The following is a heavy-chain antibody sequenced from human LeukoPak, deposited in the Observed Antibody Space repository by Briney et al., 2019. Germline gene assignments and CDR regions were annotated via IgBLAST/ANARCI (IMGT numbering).Heavy chain of an antibody. CDR1: GFTFSSYS. V-gene: IGHV3-48*01. CDR3: ARDGSYYDFWSGYQQLDY. J-gene: IGHJ4*02. D-gene: IGHD3-3*01. CDR2: ISSSSSTI. Sequence: GSLRLSCAASGFTFSSYSMNWVRQAPGKGLEWVSYISSSSSTIYYADSVKGRFTISRDNAKNSLYLQMNSLRAEDTAVYYCARDGSYYDFWSGYQQLDYWGQGTLVTVSS.